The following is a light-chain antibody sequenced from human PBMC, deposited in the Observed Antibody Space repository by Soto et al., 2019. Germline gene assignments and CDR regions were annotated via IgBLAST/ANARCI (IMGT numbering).Light chain of an antibody. J-gene: IGKJ1*01. V-gene: IGKV3-15*01. Sequence: ERVMTQSPATLSVSPGVRATLSCRSSQSISSNLAWYQQKPGQAPRLLIYGASTRATGIPARFGGSGSGTEFTLTISSLQSEDFAVYYCQYYDTFRTFGQGTKVDI. CDR1: QSISSN. CDR3: QYYDTFRT. CDR2: GAS.